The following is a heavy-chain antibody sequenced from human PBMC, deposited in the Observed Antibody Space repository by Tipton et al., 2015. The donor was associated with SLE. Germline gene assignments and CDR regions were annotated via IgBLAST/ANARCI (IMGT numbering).Heavy chain of an antibody. Sequence: SLRLSCAASGFTFSIYWMHWVRQVPGKGLVWVSRISGDGSRTNYADFVKGRFSISRDNAKNTLYLQMNSLRAEDTAVYYCARDSLGYCSSTSCLLVWWYFDLWGRVTLLTVAS. V-gene: IGHV3-74*01. J-gene: IGHJ2*01. D-gene: IGHD2-2*01. CDR3: ARDSLGYCSSTSCLLVWWYFDL. CDR2: ISGDGSRT. CDR1: GFTFSIYW.